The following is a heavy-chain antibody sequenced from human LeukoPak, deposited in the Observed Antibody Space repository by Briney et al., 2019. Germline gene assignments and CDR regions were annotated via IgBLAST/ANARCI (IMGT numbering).Heavy chain of an antibody. CDR1: GYTFTSYY. D-gene: IGHD5-12*01. J-gene: IGHJ4*02. CDR2: INPSGGST. Sequence: ASVKVSCKASGYTFTSYYRHWVRQAPGQGLEWMGIINPSGGSTSYAQKFQGRVTMTRDTSTSTVYMELSSLRSEDTAVYYCARPRGYGGYDWPRELVPLDYWGQGTLVTVSS. CDR3: ARPRGYGGYDWPRELVPLDY. V-gene: IGHV1-46*01.